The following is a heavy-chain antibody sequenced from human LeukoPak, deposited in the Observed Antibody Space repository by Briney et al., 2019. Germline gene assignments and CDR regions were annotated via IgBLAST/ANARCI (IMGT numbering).Heavy chain of an antibody. Sequence: GGSLRLSCAASGFIFINYAMNWVRQAPGKGLEWVAGIDNYGGESYNAASAKGRFPISRDNSKNTLYLQMNSLRAEDSALYYCAKSGSRRSYFDYWGQGTLVTVSS. D-gene: IGHD1-26*01. CDR1: GFIFINYA. CDR2: IDNYGGES. V-gene: IGHV3-23*01. J-gene: IGHJ4*02. CDR3: AKSGSRRSYFDY.